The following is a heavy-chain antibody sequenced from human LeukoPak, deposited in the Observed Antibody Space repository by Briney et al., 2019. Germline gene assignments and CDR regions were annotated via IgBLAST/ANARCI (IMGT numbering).Heavy chain of an antibody. Sequence: SETLSLTCTGSGHSISSYYWSWIRQTPGKGLEWIGYIYYSGSTHYNPSLKSRVTISVDTSKNQFTLKLSSVTAADTAVYYCARAAAAGYFDYWGQGTLVTVSS. CDR1: GHSISSYY. CDR2: IYYSGST. CDR3: ARAAAAGYFDY. J-gene: IGHJ4*02. V-gene: IGHV4-59*01. D-gene: IGHD6-13*01.